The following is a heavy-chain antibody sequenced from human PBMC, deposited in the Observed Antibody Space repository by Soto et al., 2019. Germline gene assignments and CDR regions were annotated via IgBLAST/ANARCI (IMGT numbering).Heavy chain of an antibody. CDR2: IIPIFGTA. J-gene: IGHJ6*02. V-gene: IGHV1-69*12. D-gene: IGHD6-13*01. CDR1: GGTFSSYA. CDR3: ASERAAAGPYYYSGMDV. Sequence: QVQLVQSGAEVKKPGSSVKVSCKASGGTFSSYAISWVRQAPGQGLEWMGGIIPIFGTANYAQKFQGRVTITADESTCTAYMELSSLRSEDTAVYYCASERAAAGPYYYSGMDVWGQGTTVTVSS.